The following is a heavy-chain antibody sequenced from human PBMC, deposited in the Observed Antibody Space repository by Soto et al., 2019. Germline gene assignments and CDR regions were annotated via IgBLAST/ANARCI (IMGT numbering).Heavy chain of an antibody. CDR3: ARMAVAGKHYYYGMDV. V-gene: IGHV3-30-3*01. Sequence: QVQLVESGGGVVQPGRSLRLSCAASGFTFSSYAMHWVRQAPGKGLEWVAVISYDGSNKYYADSVKGRFTISRDNSKNTLYLQMNSLRAEDTAVYYCARMAVAGKHYYYGMDVWGQGTTVTVSS. CDR2: ISYDGSNK. CDR1: GFTFSSYA. J-gene: IGHJ6*02. D-gene: IGHD6-19*01.